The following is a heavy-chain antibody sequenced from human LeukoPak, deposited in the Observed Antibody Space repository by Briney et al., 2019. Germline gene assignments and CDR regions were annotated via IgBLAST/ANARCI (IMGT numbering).Heavy chain of an antibody. CDR3: AGVY. J-gene: IGHJ4*02. Sequence: TGGSLRLSCAASGLTFSSYWMSWVRQAPGKGLEWVANIKPDGSEKYYVDSVKGRFTISRGNAKNSLYLQMNSLRAEDTAVYYCAGVYWGQGTLVTVSS. V-gene: IGHV3-7*01. CDR2: IKPDGSEK. CDR1: GLTFSSYW.